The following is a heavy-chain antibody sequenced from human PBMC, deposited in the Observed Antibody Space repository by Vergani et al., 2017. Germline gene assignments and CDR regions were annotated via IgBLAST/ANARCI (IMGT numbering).Heavy chain of an antibody. Sequence: QVQLEESGPGLVKPSETLSLTCTVSGGSFNTYYWSWIRQSPGKGLEWIGYIYSTGSTNYNPYLNSRVTMSVDTSKNQFSLKLRYVTAADTAVYFCARVMYRDEASTGYRLEGMDIWGQGTTVTISS. CDR1: GGSFNTYY. D-gene: IGHD3-9*01. CDR3: ARVMYRDEASTGYRLEGMDI. CDR2: IYSTGST. V-gene: IGHV4-59*13. J-gene: IGHJ6*02.